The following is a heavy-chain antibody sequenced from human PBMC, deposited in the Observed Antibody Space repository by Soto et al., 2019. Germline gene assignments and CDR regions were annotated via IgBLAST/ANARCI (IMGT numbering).Heavy chain of an antibody. D-gene: IGHD1-1*01. Sequence: QVQLVESGGGVVQPGRSLRLSCAASGFTFSTYGMHWVRQAPGKGLEWVAVIWDDGSNEYYADSVKGRFTISRDNXKXXVYLQMNSLRADDTAVYYCAREGTRRAGRTNWLDHWGQGTLVAVSS. CDR3: AREGTRRAGRTNWLDH. V-gene: IGHV3-33*01. J-gene: IGHJ4*02. CDR2: IWDDGSNE. CDR1: GFTFSTYG.